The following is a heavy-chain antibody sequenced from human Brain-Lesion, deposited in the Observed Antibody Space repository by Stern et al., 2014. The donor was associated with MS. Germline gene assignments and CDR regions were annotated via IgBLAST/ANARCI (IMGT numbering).Heavy chain of an antibody. V-gene: IGHV3-74*01. J-gene: IGHJ5*01. CDR1: GFTFSNYW. CDR3: ARGERWFDS. CDR2: VNNDGRRT. Sequence: VQLVESGGGFVQPGGSLRLSCAASGFTFSNYWMHWVRQAPGKGLVWVSRVNNDGRRTSYADSVKGRFTMSRDNAKNTLYLQMSSLRVEDTAIYYCARGERWFDSWGQGTLVTVSS.